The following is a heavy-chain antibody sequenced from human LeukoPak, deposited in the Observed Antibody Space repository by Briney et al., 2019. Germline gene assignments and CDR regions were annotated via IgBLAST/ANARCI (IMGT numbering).Heavy chain of an antibody. CDR1: GGSISSYY. V-gene: IGHV4-59*01. J-gene: IGHJ5*02. CDR3: ARVEWGVVNWFDP. CDR2: IYYSGST. Sequence: SETLSLTCTVSGGSISSYYWSWIRQPPRKGLEWIGYIYYSGSTNYNPSLKSRVTISVDTSKNQFSLKLSSVTAADTAVYYCARVEWGVVNWFDPWGQGTLVTVSS. D-gene: IGHD3-16*01.